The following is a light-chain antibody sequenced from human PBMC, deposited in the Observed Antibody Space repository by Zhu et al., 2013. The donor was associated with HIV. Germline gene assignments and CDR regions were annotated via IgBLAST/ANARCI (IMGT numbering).Light chain of an antibody. V-gene: IGKV3-20*01. CDR2: GAS. J-gene: IGKJ1*01. CDR3: QQFDGSPRT. CDR1: QSVSSSY. Sequence: EIVLTQSPGTLSLSPGERATLSCRASQSVSSSYLAWYQQKLGQSPRLLIYGASTRATDIPDRFSGSGSGTDFTLSISRVEPEDFAMYYCQQFDGSPRTFGQGTKVELK.